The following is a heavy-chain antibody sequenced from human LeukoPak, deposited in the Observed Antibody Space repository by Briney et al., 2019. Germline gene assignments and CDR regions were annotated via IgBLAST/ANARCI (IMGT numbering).Heavy chain of an antibody. CDR1: GFTFSSYS. Sequence: GGSLRLSCAASGFTFSSYSMNWVGQAPGKGREGVSSISSSSSYIYYADSVKGRFTISRDNAKNSLYLQMNSLRAEDTAVYYCARHSSRNREFDYWGQGTLVTVSS. CDR2: ISSSSSYI. J-gene: IGHJ4*02. CDR3: ARHSSRNREFDY. V-gene: IGHV3-21*01. D-gene: IGHD6-13*01.